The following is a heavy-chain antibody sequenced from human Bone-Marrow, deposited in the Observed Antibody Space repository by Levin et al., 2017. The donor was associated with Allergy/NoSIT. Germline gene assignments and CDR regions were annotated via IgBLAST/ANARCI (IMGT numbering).Heavy chain of an antibody. V-gene: IGHV3-9*01. Sequence: SLKISCAASGFTFDVYSMHWVRQAPGKGLEWVSSISWNSDYIGYADSVKGRLTISRDNAKNVLSLQMNSLRPEDTALYYCAKGGHSSGYWSHALDVGGQGTMVTVSS. CDR1: GFTFDVYS. D-gene: IGHD3-22*01. J-gene: IGHJ3*01. CDR2: ISWNSDYI. CDR3: AKGGHSSGYWSHALDV.